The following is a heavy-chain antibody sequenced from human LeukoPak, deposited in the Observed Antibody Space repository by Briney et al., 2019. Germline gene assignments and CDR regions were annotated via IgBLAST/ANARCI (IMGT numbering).Heavy chain of an antibody. D-gene: IGHD6-19*01. Sequence: ASVKVSCKASGYTFTSYYMHWVRQAPGQGLEWMGIINPSGGSTSYAQKFQGRVTMTRDTSTSTVYMELSSLRSEDTAVYYCARGWYSSGGFYYYYYYGMDVWGQGTTVTVSS. CDR3: ARGWYSSGGFYYYYYYGMDV. CDR2: INPSGGST. V-gene: IGHV1-46*01. J-gene: IGHJ6*02. CDR1: GYTFTSYY.